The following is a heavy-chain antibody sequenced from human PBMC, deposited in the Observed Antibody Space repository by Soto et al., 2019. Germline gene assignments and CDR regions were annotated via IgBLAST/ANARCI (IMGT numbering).Heavy chain of an antibody. CDR3: ARGDREDIAVVIGVRPGEYGVDV. V-gene: IGHV3-30-3*01. Sequence: QVQLVESGGGVVQPGRSLRLSCAASGFTFRSYAMHWVRQAPGKGLECVAVIAYDGSNKFYRDYVRGRFTISRDNSENTLYLQINRLRYEDTAVYYCARGDREDIAVVIGVRPGEYGVDVWGQGTMVTVSS. CDR1: GFTFRSYA. D-gene: IGHD2-15*01. J-gene: IGHJ6*02. CDR2: IAYDGSNK.